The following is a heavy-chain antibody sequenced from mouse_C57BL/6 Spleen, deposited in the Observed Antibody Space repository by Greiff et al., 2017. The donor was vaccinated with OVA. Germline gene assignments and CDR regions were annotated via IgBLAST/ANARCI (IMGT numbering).Heavy chain of an antibody. D-gene: IGHD2-3*01. V-gene: IGHV1-69*01. CDR3: ARMYDPSYCDY. Sequence: QVQLQQPGAELVMPGASVKLSCKASGYTFTSYWMHWVKQRPGQGLEWIGEIDPSDSYTKYNQKFKGKSTLTVDKSSSTAYMQLISLTSEDSAVYYCARMYDPSYCDYWGQGTTLTVSS. J-gene: IGHJ2*01. CDR2: IDPSDSYT. CDR1: GYTFTSYW.